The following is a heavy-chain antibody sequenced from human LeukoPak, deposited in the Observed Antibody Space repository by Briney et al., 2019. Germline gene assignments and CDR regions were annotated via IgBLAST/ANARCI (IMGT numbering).Heavy chain of an antibody. J-gene: IGHJ6*02. CDR2: ITATSTSI. Sequence: GGSLRLSCTVSGFTFSTYIMNWVRQAPGKGLEWVSSITATSTSIYYADSVKGRFTISRDNAKNSLFLQMSSLRADDTAVYFCAKERPHGMDVWGQGTMVTVSS. D-gene: IGHD6-6*01. CDR3: AKERPHGMDV. CDR1: GFTFSTYI. V-gene: IGHV3-21*06.